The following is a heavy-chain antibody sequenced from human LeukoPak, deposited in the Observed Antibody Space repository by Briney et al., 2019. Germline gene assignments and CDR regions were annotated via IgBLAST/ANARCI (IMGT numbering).Heavy chain of an antibody. J-gene: IGHJ4*02. CDR2: VDPSSGGT. D-gene: IGHD3/OR15-3a*01. CDR3: ARGLGVSAGTGNY. CDR1: GYTFIDYY. Sequence: ASVKVSCKTSGYTFIDYYIHWVRQAPGQGLEWMGWVDPSSGGTKYAQKFQGRVTMTGDTSIRTAYMELNTLKSDDTAVYYCARGLGVSAGTGNYWGQGTLVTVSS. V-gene: IGHV1-2*02.